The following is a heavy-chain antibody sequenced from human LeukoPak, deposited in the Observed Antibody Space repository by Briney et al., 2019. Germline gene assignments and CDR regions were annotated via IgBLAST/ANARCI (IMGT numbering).Heavy chain of an antibody. CDR2: INSDGSTT. CDR3: ARDGAAAAGTPYYYYGMDV. J-gene: IGHJ6*02. D-gene: IGHD6-13*01. V-gene: IGHV3-74*01. CDR1: GFSVSSNY. Sequence: GESLRLSCSASGFSVSSNYMSWVRQAPGKGLVWVSRINSDGSTTNYADSVKGRFTISRDNAKNTVYLQMNSLRAEDTAVYYCARDGAAAAGTPYYYYGMDVWGQGTTVTVSS.